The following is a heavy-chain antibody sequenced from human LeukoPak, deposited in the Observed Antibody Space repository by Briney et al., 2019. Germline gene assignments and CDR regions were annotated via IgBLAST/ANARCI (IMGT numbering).Heavy chain of an antibody. V-gene: IGHV1-2*02. Sequence: GASVKVSCKASGYTFTGYYMHWVRQAPGQGLEWMGWINPNSGGTNYAQKFQGRVTMTRDTSISTAYMELSRLRSDDTAVYYCARGGYYDFWSGYFTFDYWGRGTLVTVSS. CDR2: INPNSGGT. D-gene: IGHD3-3*01. J-gene: IGHJ4*02. CDR3: ARGGYYDFWSGYFTFDY. CDR1: GYTFTGYY.